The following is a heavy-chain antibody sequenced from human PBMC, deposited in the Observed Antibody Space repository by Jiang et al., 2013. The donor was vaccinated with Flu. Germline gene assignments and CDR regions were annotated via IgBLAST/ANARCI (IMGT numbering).Heavy chain of an antibody. Sequence: VQLLESGGGLEQPGGSLRLSCAASGFTFSSSAMSWVRRAPGKGLEWVSTISDSGGSTYYAASVKGRFTISRDSSKNTLYLQMNSLRAEDTAIYYCAKGAQGGYYRIDYWGQGTLVTVSS. CDR2: ISDSGGST. J-gene: IGHJ4*02. CDR1: GFTFSSSA. D-gene: IGHD1-26*01. V-gene: IGHV3-23*01. CDR3: AKGAQGGYYRIDY.